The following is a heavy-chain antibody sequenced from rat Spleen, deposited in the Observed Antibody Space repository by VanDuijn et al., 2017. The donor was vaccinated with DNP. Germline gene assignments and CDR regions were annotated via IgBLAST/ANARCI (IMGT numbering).Heavy chain of an antibody. D-gene: IGHD1-4*01. J-gene: IGHJ4*01. Sequence: EVQLQESGPGLVKPSQSLSLTCSVTGYSITSSYRWNWIRKFPGNKLEWMGSVNSAGSTNYNPSLKSRISITRDTSKNQFFLQVNSVTTEETATYYCARWPGYNPPYAMDAWGQGTSVTVSS. V-gene: IGHV3-3*01. CDR3: ARWPGYNPPYAMDA. CDR1: GYSITSSYR. CDR2: VNSAGST.